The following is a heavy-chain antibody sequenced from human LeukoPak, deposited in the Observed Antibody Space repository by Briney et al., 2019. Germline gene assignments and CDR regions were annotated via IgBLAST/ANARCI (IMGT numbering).Heavy chain of an antibody. J-gene: IGHJ4*02. CDR1: GFIFSSYG. Sequence: PGRSQRLSCAASGFIFSSYGIHWVRQAPGKGLEWVAAISNDGSNKYYADSVKGRFTISRDNSKNTLYLQMNSLTDEDTAVYYCAREPPGNYDSSGHYYAYFDCWGQGTLVTVSS. CDR2: ISNDGSNK. CDR3: AREPPGNYDSSGHYYAYFDC. V-gene: IGHV3-30*03. D-gene: IGHD3-22*01.